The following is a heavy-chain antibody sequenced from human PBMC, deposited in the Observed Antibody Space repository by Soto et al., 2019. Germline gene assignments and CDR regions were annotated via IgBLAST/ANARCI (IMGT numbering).Heavy chain of an antibody. Sequence: VKVSCKSSGYTFTSYTMHWMRQAPGQRLEWMGWINAGNGNTKYSQKFQGRVTITRDTSASTAYMELSSLRSEDTAVYYCARDSPHDCSSTSCYEEGNYYYYGMDVWGQGSTVTVSS. CDR1: GYTFTSYT. D-gene: IGHD2-2*01. J-gene: IGHJ6*02. CDR2: INAGNGNT. V-gene: IGHV1-3*01. CDR3: ARDSPHDCSSTSCYEEGNYYYYGMDV.